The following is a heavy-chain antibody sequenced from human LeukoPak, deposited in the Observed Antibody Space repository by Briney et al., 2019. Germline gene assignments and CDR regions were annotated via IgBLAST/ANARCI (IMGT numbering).Heavy chain of an antibody. Sequence: SETLSLTCAVYGGSFSGYYWSWIRQPPGKGLEWIGEINHSGSTNYNPSLKSRVTISVDTSKNQFSLKLSSVTAEDTAVYYCARWWDQGYWGQGTLVTVSS. CDR2: INHSGST. J-gene: IGHJ4*02. D-gene: IGHD2-15*01. CDR3: ARWWDQGY. CDR1: GGSFSGYY. V-gene: IGHV4-34*01.